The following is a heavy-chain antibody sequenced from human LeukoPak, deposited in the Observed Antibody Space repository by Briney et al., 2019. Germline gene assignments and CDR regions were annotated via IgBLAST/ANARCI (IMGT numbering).Heavy chain of an antibody. Sequence: SETLSLTCAVYGGSFSGYYWSWIRQPPGKGLEWIGEINHSGSTNYNPSLKSRVTISVDTSKNQFSLKLSSVTAADTAVYYCARAPGKIFGVVADHYYYMDVWGKGTTVTVSS. V-gene: IGHV4-34*01. D-gene: IGHD3-3*01. CDR2: INHSGST. J-gene: IGHJ6*03. CDR3: ARAPGKIFGVVADHYYYMDV. CDR1: GGSFSGYY.